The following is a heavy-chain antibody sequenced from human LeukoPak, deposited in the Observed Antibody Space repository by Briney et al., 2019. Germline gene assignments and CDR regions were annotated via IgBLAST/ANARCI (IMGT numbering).Heavy chain of an antibody. Sequence: PGGSLRLSCAASEFSVGSNYMTWVRQAPGKGLEWVSLIYSGGSTYYADSVKGRFTISRDNSKNTLYLQMNSLRAEDTAVYYCARDRAKQQLPDWFDPWGQGTLVTVSS. J-gene: IGHJ5*02. CDR2: IYSGGST. CDR3: ARDRAKQQLPDWFDP. V-gene: IGHV3-66*01. CDR1: EFSVGSNY. D-gene: IGHD6-13*01.